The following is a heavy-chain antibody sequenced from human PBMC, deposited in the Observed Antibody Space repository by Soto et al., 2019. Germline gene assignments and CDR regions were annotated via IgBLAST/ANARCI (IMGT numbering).Heavy chain of an antibody. CDR1: GGSISSSSYY. J-gene: IGHJ4*02. Sequence: PSETLSLTCTVSGGSISSSSYYWGWIRQPPGKGLEWIGNIYYSGSTYYNPSLKSRVTISVDTSKNQFSLKLSSVTAADTAVYYCAGGYYYDSSGYYAYFDYWGQGTLVTVSS. D-gene: IGHD3-22*01. CDR2: IYYSGST. CDR3: AGGYYYDSSGYYAYFDY. V-gene: IGHV4-39*01.